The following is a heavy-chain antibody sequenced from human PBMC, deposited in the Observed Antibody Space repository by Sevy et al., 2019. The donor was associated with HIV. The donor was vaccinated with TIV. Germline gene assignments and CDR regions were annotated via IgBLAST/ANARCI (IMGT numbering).Heavy chain of an antibody. V-gene: IGHV3-48*03. Sequence: GGSLRLSCAASGFTFSTYEMNWVRQAPGKGLEWVSYISSSGSTIYYADSVKGRFTISGDNAKNSLYLQMNSLRAEDTAVYYCARGEWGGVNYWGQGTLVTVSS. CDR2: ISSSGSTI. CDR1: GFTFSTYE. J-gene: IGHJ4*02. D-gene: IGHD3-16*01. CDR3: ARGEWGGVNY.